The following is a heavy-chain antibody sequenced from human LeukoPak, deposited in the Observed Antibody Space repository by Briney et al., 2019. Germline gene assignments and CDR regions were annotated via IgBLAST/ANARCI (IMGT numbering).Heavy chain of an antibody. CDR3: ARRHAHPLDGDNSQFAFNI. J-gene: IGHJ3*02. Sequence: PSETLSLTCAVYGGSFSGYYWSWIRQPPGKGLEWIGEFSHSGITNFNPSLKSRVTISVDTSKNQFSLKLSSVTAADTAVYYCARRHAHPLDGDNSQFAFNIWGQGTMVTVSS. CDR2: FSHSGIT. V-gene: IGHV4-34*01. D-gene: IGHD4-23*01. CDR1: GGSFSGYY.